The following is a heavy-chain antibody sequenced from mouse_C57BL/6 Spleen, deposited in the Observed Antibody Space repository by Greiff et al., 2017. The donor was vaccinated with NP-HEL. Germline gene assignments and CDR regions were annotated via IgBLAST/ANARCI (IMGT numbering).Heavy chain of an antibody. D-gene: IGHD2-5*01. Sequence: QVQLKQPGAELVKPGASVKMSCKASGYTFTSYWITWVKQRPGQGLEWIGDIYPGSGSTNYNEKFKSKATLTVDTSSSTAYMQLSSLTSEDSAVYYCASYYSNYEGFAYWGQGTLVTVSA. CDR2: IYPGSGST. J-gene: IGHJ3*01. CDR3: ASYYSNYEGFAY. V-gene: IGHV1-55*01. CDR1: GYTFTSYW.